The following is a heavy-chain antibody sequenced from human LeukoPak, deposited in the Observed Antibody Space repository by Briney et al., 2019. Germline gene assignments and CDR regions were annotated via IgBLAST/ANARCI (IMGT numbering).Heavy chain of an antibody. D-gene: IGHD1-14*01. CDR3: ARHGIRWADPNAFDI. J-gene: IGHJ3*02. Sequence: SSETLSLTCTVSGGSISSWYWSWIRQPPGKGLEWIGYIYYSGSTNYNPSPKSRVTISVDTSKNQFSLKLSSVTAADTAVYYCARHGIRWADPNAFDIWGQGTGVTVSS. CDR2: IYYSGST. CDR1: GGSISSWY. V-gene: IGHV4-59*08.